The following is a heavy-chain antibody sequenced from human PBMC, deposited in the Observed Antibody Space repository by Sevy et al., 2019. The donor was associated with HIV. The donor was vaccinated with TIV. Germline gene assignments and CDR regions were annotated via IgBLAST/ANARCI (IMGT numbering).Heavy chain of an antibody. V-gene: IGHV5-51*01. CDR2: IYPGDSDT. D-gene: IGHD3-16*02. CDR3: ARLTRPHRLYDYVWGSYRLGASQSGQLDY. Sequence: HGESLKISCKGSGYSFTSYWIGWVRQMPGKGLEWMGIIYPGDSDTRYSPSFQGQVTISADKSINTAYLQWSSLKASDTAMYYCARLTRPHRLYDYVWGSYRLGASQSGQLDYWGQGTLVTVSS. CDR1: GYSFTSYW. J-gene: IGHJ4*02.